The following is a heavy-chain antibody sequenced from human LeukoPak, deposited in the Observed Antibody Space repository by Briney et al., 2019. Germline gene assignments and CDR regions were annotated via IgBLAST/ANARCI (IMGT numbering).Heavy chain of an antibody. D-gene: IGHD1-1*01. CDR3: AKYVDGKAVHSGFDP. V-gene: IGHV3-23*01. CDR1: GFTFSSYA. Sequence: GGSLRLSCAASGFTFSSYAMTWVRQAPGKGLEWVSLISSSADTRYYADSVKGRFTISRDNSKSTLYLQMNSLRAGDTAVYHCAKYVDGKAVHSGFDPWGQGTLVTVSS. J-gene: IGHJ5*02. CDR2: ISSSADTR.